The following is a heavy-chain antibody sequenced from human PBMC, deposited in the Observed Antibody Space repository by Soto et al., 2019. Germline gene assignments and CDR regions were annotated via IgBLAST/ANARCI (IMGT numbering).Heavy chain of an antibody. J-gene: IGHJ5*02. CDR2: IYWNDDK. V-gene: IGHV2-5*01. CDR3: VHRPPTYCTNGVCQVWFDP. D-gene: IGHD2-8*01. Sequence: GSGPTLVNPTQTLTLTCTFSGFSLSTSGVGVGWIRQPPGKALEWLALIYWNDDKRYSPSLKSRLTITKDTSKNQVVLTMTNMDPVDTATYYCVHRPPTYCTNGVCQVWFDPWGQGTLVTVSS. CDR1: GFSLSTSGVG.